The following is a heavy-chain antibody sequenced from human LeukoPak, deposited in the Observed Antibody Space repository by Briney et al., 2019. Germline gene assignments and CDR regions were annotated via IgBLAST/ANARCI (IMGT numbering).Heavy chain of an antibody. CDR3: AIAGGRKWLINWGFDY. CDR1: GFTFSSYG. J-gene: IGHJ4*02. CDR2: ISYDGSNK. Sequence: GGSLRLSCAASGFTFSSYGMHWVRQAPGKRLEWVAVISYDGSNKYYADSVKGRFTISRDNSKNTLYLQMNSLRAEDTAVYYCAIAGGRKWLINWGFDYWGQGTLVTVSS. V-gene: IGHV3-30*03. D-gene: IGHD6-19*01.